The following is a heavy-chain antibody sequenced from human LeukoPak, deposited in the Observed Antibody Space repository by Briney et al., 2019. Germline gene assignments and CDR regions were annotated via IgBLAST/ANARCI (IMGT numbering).Heavy chain of an antibody. J-gene: IGHJ6*02. CDR2: ISGSGGST. CDR1: GFTFSSYT. Sequence: PGGSLRLSCAASGFTFSSYTMSWVRQAPGKGLEWISTISGSGGSTYYADPVKGRFTISRDDSKNTLYLQLNGLRVEDTAVYYCANYYDSTGNYGSYYGMDVWGQGTTVTVSS. CDR3: ANYYDSTGNYGSYYGMDV. D-gene: IGHD3-22*01. V-gene: IGHV3-23*01.